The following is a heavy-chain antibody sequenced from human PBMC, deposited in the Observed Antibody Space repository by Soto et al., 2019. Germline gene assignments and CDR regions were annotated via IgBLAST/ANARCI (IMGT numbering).Heavy chain of an antibody. J-gene: IGHJ4*02. CDR3: ARDAMDTAMWPVACGY. D-gene: IGHD5-18*01. CDR2: IWYDGSNK. V-gene: IGHV3-33*01. CDR1: GFTFSSYG. Sequence: QVQLVESGGGVVQPGRSLRLSCAASGFTFSSYGMHWVRQAPGKGLEWVAVIWYDGSNKYYADSVKGRFTISRDNSKNTRYLKMNSLRAEDTAVYYCARDAMDTAMWPVACGYWGQGTLVTVSS.